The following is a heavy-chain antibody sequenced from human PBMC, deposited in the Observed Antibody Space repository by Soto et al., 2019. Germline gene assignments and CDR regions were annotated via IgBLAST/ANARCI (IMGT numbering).Heavy chain of an antibody. CDR2: IYYSGST. CDR1: GDSISSYY. V-gene: IGHV4-59*01. D-gene: IGHD5-12*01. Sequence: QVQLQESGPRLVKPSETLSLTCTVSGDSISSYYWTWIRQPPGKGLEWIGYIYYSGSTNYNPSLKSRVTISVDTSKNQFSLKLTSVTAADTAVYYCARGVATIGPWGQETLVTVSS. J-gene: IGHJ5*02. CDR3: ARGVATIGP.